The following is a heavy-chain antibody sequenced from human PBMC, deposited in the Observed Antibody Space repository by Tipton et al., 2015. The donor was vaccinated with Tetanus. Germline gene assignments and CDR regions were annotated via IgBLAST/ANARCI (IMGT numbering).Heavy chain of an antibody. V-gene: IGHV1-2*02. D-gene: IGHD3-10*01. J-gene: IGHJ4*02. CDR2: INPNSGGT. CDR3: GRASGYRYGSGSYYSGEDY. Sequence: QVQLVQSGAEVKKPGASVKVSCKASGYTFTGYYMHWVRQAPGQGLEWMGWINPNSGGTNYAQKFQGRVTMTRDTSISTAYMEVSRLRSDDTAIYYCGRASGYRYGSGSYYSGEDYWGQGTLVTVSS. CDR1: GYTFTGYY.